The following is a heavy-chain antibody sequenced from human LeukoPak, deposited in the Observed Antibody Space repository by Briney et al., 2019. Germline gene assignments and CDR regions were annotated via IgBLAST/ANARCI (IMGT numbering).Heavy chain of an antibody. CDR2: IPYDGSNK. D-gene: IGHD3-16*02. CDR3: ARGTIDYDYVWGSYPYFDY. V-gene: IGHV3-30*03. J-gene: IGHJ4*02. CDR1: GFTFSSYG. Sequence: GRSLRLSCAASGFTFSSYGMHWVRQAPGKGLERVAVIPYDGSNKYYADSVKGRFTISRDNSKNTLYLQMNSLRAEDTAVYYCARGTIDYDYVWGSYPYFDYWGQGTLVTVSS.